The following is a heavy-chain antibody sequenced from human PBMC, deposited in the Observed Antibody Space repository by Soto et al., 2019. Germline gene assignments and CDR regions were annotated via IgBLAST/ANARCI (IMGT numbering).Heavy chain of an antibody. Sequence: QVQLVQSGAEVKKPGSSVKGSCKASGGTFSSYAISWVRQAPGQGLEWMGGIIHIFGTANYAQKFQGRVTITADESTSTAYMELSSLRSEDTAVYYCAREGAYYDILTGFRSLYYFDYWGQGTLVTVSS. CDR1: GGTFSSYA. D-gene: IGHD3-9*01. J-gene: IGHJ4*02. CDR3: AREGAYYDILTGFRSLYYFDY. CDR2: IIHIFGTA. V-gene: IGHV1-69*01.